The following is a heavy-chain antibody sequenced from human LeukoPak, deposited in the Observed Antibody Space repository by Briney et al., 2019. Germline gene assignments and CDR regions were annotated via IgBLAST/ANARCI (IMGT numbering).Heavy chain of an antibody. V-gene: IGHV3-7*01. J-gene: IGHJ4*02. Sequence: PGGSLRLSCAASGFTLSSYWMSWVRQAPGKGLEWVANMNPDGSEKYFLDSVKGRFSISRDNAKSSLYLQMNSLRGDDTAVYYCARDRALYDSRRCYYYTEDDYWGQGTLVTVSS. CDR2: MNPDGSEK. CDR1: GFTLSSYW. D-gene: IGHD3-22*01. CDR3: ARDRALYDSRRCYYYTEDDY.